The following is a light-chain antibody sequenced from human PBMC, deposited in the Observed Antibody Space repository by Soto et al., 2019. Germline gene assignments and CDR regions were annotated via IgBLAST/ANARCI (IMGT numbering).Light chain of an antibody. Sequence: QSALTQPASVSGSPGQSITISCTGTSSDVGSHNLVSWYQQYPGKAPKLIIFEASKRPSGVSDRFSGSKSGNTASLTISGLQAEDEAYYYCSSFTNSGTVVFGGGTKLTVL. CDR2: EAS. CDR1: SSDVGSHNL. CDR3: SSFTNSGTVV. J-gene: IGLJ2*01. V-gene: IGLV2-14*02.